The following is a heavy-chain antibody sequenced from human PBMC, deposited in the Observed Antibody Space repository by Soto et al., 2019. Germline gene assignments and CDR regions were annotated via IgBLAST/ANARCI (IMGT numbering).Heavy chain of an antibody. Sequence: GASVKVSCKASGYTFTSYGISWVRQAPGQGLEWMGWISAYNGNTNYAQKLQGRVTMTTDTSTSTAYMELRSLRSDDTAVYYCARVTIELDSSGYPGYYYYGMAVWGQGTTVTVSS. D-gene: IGHD3-22*01. CDR1: GYTFTSYG. J-gene: IGHJ6*02. CDR2: ISAYNGNT. V-gene: IGHV1-18*01. CDR3: ARVTIELDSSGYPGYYYYGMAV.